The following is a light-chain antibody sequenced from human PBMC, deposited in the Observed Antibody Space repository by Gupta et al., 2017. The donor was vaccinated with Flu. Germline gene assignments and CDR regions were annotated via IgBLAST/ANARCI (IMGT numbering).Light chain of an antibody. CDR2: ENN. CDR1: NSNIENNY. J-gene: IGLJ3*02. Sequence: QSVLTQPPSVSAAPGQKVTISCSGSNSNIENNYVSWYQKLPGTAPKLLIYENNKRPSGIPDRFSGSKSDTSATLGNTGLQTGDEADYYCGTWDSSLSAWVFGGGTTLTVL. V-gene: IGLV1-51*01. CDR3: GTWDSSLSAWV.